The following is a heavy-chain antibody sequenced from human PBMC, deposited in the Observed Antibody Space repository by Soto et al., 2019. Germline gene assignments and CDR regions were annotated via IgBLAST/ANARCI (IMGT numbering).Heavy chain of an antibody. J-gene: IGHJ6*02. D-gene: IGHD2-8*01. CDR1: GFTFSSYS. Sequence: EVQLVESGGGLVQPGGSLRLSCAASGFTFSSYSMNWVRQAPGKGLEWVSYISSSSSTIYYADSVKGRFTISRDNAKNSLYLQMNSLRDEDTAVCYCARREKYYYYYYGMDVWGQGTTVTVSS. V-gene: IGHV3-48*02. CDR2: ISSSSSTI. CDR3: ARREKYYYYYYGMDV.